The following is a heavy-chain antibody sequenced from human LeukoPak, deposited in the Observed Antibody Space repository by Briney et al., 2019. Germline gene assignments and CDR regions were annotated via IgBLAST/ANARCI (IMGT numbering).Heavy chain of an antibody. V-gene: IGHV1-2*02. CDR1: GYTFTGYY. D-gene: IGHD5-24*01. J-gene: IGHJ4*02. Sequence: EASVKVSCKASGYTFTGYYMHWVRQAPGQGLEWMGWINPNSGGTNYAQKFQGRVTMTRDTSVSTAYMELSRLRSDDTAVYYCARSRRDGYNGALYWGQGTLVTVSS. CDR2: INPNSGGT. CDR3: ARSRRDGYNGALY.